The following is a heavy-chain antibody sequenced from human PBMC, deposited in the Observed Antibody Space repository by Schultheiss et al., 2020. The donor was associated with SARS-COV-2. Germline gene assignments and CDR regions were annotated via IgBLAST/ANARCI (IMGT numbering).Heavy chain of an antibody. CDR3: ARLVGGEGDMVLGRYPEWFDP. D-gene: IGHD2-8*02. V-gene: IGHV5-51*01. J-gene: IGHJ5*02. CDR1: GYSFTSYW. CDR2: IYPGDSDT. Sequence: GESLKISCKGSGYSFTSYWIGWVRQMPGKGLEWMGIIYPGDSDTRYSPSFQGQVTISADKSISTAYLQWSSLKASDTAMYYCARLVGGEGDMVLGRYPEWFDPWGQGTLVTVSS.